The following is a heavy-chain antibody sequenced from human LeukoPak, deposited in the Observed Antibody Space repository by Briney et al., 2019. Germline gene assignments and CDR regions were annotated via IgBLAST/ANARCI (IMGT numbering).Heavy chain of an antibody. CDR1: GYSLSTYW. J-gene: IGHJ4*02. CDR3: ARHRDSCINSVCYSDY. Sequence: GESLKISCKGSGYSLSTYWIGWVRQMPGKGLEWMGIIYPGDSDTRYSPSFQGQVTISADESISTAYLQWNSLKASDTAVYYCARHRDSCINSVCYSDYWGQGTLVTVSS. V-gene: IGHV5-51*01. D-gene: IGHD2-8*01. CDR2: IYPGDSDT.